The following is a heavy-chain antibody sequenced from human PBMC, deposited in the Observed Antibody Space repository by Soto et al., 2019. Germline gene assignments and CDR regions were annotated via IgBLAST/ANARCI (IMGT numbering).Heavy chain of an antibody. J-gene: IGHJ6*02. CDR3: ARESWRGAWGMDV. CDR2: ISSSGSTI. Sequence: GSLRLSCAASGFTFSSYEMNWVRQAPGKGLEWVSYISSSGSTIYYADSVKGRFTISRDNAKNSLYLQMNSLRAEDTAVYYCARESWRGAWGMDVWGQGATVTVSS. CDR1: GFTFSSYE. V-gene: IGHV3-48*03. D-gene: IGHD6-13*01.